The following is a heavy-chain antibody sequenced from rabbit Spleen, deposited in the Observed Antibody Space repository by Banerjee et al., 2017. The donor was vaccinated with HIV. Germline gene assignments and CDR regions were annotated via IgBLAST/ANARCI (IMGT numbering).Heavy chain of an antibody. CDR2: IYSGSSGDT. D-gene: IGHD1-1*01. CDR3: ARQQYNTDSGDISL. Sequence: QEQLVESGGGLVKPEGSLTLTCTASGFSFSSSYYMCWVRQAPGKGLEWIACIYSGSSGDTYYASWAKGRFTISKTSSTTVTLQMTSLTAADTATYLCARQQYNTDSGDISLWGPGTLVTVS. CDR1: GFSFSSSYY. V-gene: IGHV1S45*01. J-gene: IGHJ4*01.